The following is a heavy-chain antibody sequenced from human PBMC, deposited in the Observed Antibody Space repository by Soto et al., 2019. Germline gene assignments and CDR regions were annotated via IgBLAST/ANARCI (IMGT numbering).Heavy chain of an antibody. CDR1: GGSFSGYY. CDR2: INHSGST. Sequence: LSLTCAVYGGSFSGYYWSWIRQPPGKGLEWIGEINHSGSTNYNPSLKSRVTISVDTSKNQFSLKLSSVTAADTAVYYCARGTAAGWGGSYYYYYGMDVWGQGTTVTVYS. CDR3: ARGTAAGWGGSYYYYYGMDV. V-gene: IGHV4-34*01. D-gene: IGHD6-13*01. J-gene: IGHJ6*02.